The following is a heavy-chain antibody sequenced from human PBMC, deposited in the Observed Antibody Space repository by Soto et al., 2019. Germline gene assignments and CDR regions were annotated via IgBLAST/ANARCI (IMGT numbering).Heavy chain of an antibody. Sequence: PGGSLRLSCAASGFTFSSYGMNWVRQAPGKGLEWVATIWFDGSTKYYADSVKGRFTISRDNSKNTLYLQMNSLRVEDTAVYYFARDNGYSSASQWGYSCGMDIWRQGTTVSV. CDR1: GFTFSSYG. CDR3: ARDNGYSSASQWGYSCGMDI. J-gene: IGHJ6*02. V-gene: IGHV3-33*01. D-gene: IGHD6-19*01. CDR2: IWFDGSTK.